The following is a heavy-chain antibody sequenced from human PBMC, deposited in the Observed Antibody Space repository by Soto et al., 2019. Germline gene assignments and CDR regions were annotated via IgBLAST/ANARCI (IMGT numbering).Heavy chain of an antibody. CDR1: GYTFTVYY. CDR3: ARDRGYCSGGSCYVYYFDY. CDR2: INPNSGGT. D-gene: IGHD2-15*01. Sequence: ASVKVSCKASGYTFTVYYMHWVRQAPGQGLEWMGWINPNSGGTNYAQKFQGRVTMTRDTSISTAYMELSRLRSDDTALYYCARDRGYCSGGSCYVYYFDYWAQGTLVTVYS. V-gene: IGHV1-2*02. J-gene: IGHJ4*02.